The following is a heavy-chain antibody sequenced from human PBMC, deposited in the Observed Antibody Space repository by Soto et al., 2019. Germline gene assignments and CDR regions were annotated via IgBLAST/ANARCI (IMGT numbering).Heavy chain of an antibody. D-gene: IGHD5-12*01. CDR2: ISYDGSNK. CDR1: GFTFSSYA. CDR3: ARDGGDGYRAWYFEL. Sequence: QVQLVESGGGVVQPGRSLRLSCAASGFTFSSYAMHWVRQAPGKGLEWVAVISYDGSNKYYADSVKGRFTISRDNSKNTLYLQMNSLRAEDTAVYYCARDGGDGYRAWYFELWGRGTLVTVSS. J-gene: IGHJ2*01. V-gene: IGHV3-30-3*01.